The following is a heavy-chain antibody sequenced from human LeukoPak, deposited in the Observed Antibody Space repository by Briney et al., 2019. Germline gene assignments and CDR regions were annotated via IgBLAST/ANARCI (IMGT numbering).Heavy chain of an antibody. CDR1: GGSISSYY. CDR2: IYYSGST. Sequence: TSETLSLTCTVSGGSISSYYWSWIRQPPGKGLEWIGYIYYSGSTNYNPSLQSRVTISVDTSKNQFSLKLSSVTAVDTAVYYCARATYSSGWGTSDYWGQGTLVTVSS. V-gene: IGHV4-59*01. J-gene: IGHJ4*02. CDR3: ARATYSSGWGTSDY. D-gene: IGHD6-19*01.